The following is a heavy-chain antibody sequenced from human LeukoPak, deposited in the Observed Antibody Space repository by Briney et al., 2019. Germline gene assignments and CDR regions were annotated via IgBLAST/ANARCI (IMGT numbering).Heavy chain of an antibody. J-gene: IGHJ5*02. CDR2: IYHSGST. V-gene: IGHV4-38-2*02. CDR1: GYSISSGYY. D-gene: IGHD3-22*01. Sequence: SETLSLTCTVSGYSISSGYYWGWIRQPPGKGLEWIGSIYHSGSTYYNPSLKSRVTISVDTSKNQFSLKLSSVTAADTAVYYCARDLLGYDSSGSPGYWFDPWGQGTLVTVSS. CDR3: ARDLLGYDSSGSPGYWFDP.